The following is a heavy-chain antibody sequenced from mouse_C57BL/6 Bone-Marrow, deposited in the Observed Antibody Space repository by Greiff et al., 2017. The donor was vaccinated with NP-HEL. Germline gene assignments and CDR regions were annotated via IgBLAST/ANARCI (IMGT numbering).Heavy chain of an antibody. CDR2: IYPGDGDT. CDR1: GFAFSSSW. J-gene: IGHJ1*03. V-gene: IGHV1-82*01. Sequence: QVQLKQSGPELVKPGASVKISCKASGFAFSSSWMNWVKQRPGKGLEWIGRIYPGDGDTNYNGKFKGKATLTADKSSSTAYMQLSSLTSEDSAVYFWARTWYFDVGGTGTTVTVSS. CDR3: ARTWYFDV.